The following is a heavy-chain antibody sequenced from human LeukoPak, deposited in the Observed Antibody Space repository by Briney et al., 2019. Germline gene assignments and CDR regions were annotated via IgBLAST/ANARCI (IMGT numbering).Heavy chain of an antibody. CDR3: ARGLPSSSWYLPPLYYYYYMDV. J-gene: IGHJ6*03. V-gene: IGHV6-1*01. CDR1: GDSVSSNSAA. D-gene: IGHD6-13*01. CDR2: TYYRSKWYN. Sequence: SQTLSLTCAISGDSVSSNSAAWNWIRQSPSRGLEWLGRTYYRSKWYNDYAVSVKSRITINPDTSKNQFSLQLNSVTPEDTAVYYCARGLPSSSWYLPPLYYYYYMDVWGKGTTVTISS.